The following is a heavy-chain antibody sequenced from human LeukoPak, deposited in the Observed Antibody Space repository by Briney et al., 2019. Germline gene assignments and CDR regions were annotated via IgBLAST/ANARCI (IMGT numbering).Heavy chain of an antibody. Sequence: PPETLSLTCAVYGGSFSGYYWSWIRQPPGKGLEWIGEINHSGSTNYNPSLKSRVTISVDTSKNQFSLKLSSVTAADTAVYYCARLGRHARSWGQGTLVTVSS. CDR3: ARLGRHARS. D-gene: IGHD1-26*01. CDR1: GGSFSGYY. J-gene: IGHJ5*02. V-gene: IGHV4-34*01. CDR2: INHSGST.